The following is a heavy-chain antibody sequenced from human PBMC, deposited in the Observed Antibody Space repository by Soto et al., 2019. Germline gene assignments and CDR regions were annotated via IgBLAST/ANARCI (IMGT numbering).Heavy chain of an antibody. Sequence: QVQLVQYGAEVKKPGASVKVSCKASGYTFTRYGISWVRQAHGQGLEWMGWISAYNSNTNYAQKLQGRVTMTTDTSTSTAYMELRSLRSDDTAVYYCARPVSRRSYFDYWGQGTLVTVSS. CDR3: ARPVSRRSYFDY. J-gene: IGHJ4*02. V-gene: IGHV1-18*01. CDR1: GYTFTRYG. CDR2: ISAYNSNT.